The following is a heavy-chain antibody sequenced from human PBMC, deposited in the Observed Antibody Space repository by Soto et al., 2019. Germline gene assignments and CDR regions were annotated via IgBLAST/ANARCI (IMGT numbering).Heavy chain of an antibody. D-gene: IGHD1-1*01. V-gene: IGHV4-61*01. J-gene: IGHJ6*02. CDR2: IYHNGST. CDR1: GGSISSDSYY. CDR3: AVQKRGRYYYHGMDV. Sequence: PSETLSLTCTVSGGSISSDSYYWSWIRQPPGKGLEWIGFIYHNGSTSYNPSLKSRVTISVDTSKNQFSLKLSSVTAADTAIYYCAVQKRGRYYYHGMDVWGQGITVT.